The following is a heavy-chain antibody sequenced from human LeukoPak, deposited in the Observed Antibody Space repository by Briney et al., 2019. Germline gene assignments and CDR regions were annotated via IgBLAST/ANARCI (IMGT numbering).Heavy chain of an antibody. J-gene: IGHJ6*02. V-gene: IGHV4-30-4*01. D-gene: IGHD4-23*01. CDR1: GGSISSGDYY. Sequence: PSQTLSLTCTVSGGSISSGDYYWSWIRQPPGKGLEWIGYIYYSGSTYYNPSLKSRVTISVDTSKNQFSLKLSSVTAADTAVYYCARWVVTNTYDYYYGMDVWGQGTTVTVSS. CDR2: IYYSGST. CDR3: ARWVVTNTYDYYYGMDV.